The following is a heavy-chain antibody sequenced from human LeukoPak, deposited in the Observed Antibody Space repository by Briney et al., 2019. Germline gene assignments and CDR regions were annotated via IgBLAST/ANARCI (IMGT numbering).Heavy chain of an antibody. J-gene: IGHJ4*02. Sequence: SETLSLTCTVSGGSISFYYWSWIRQPPGKGLEWVGYIYYTGTTNYNPSLKSRATISVDASRNQFSLRLSSLTAADTAVYFCARDRRDGYNPGDYNFDYWGQGALVTVSS. CDR2: IYYTGTT. CDR1: GGSISFYY. D-gene: IGHD5-24*01. V-gene: IGHV4-59*01. CDR3: ARDRRDGYNPGDYNFDY.